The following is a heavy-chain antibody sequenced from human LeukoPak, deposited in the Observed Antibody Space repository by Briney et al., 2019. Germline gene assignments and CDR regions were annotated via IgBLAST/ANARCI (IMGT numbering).Heavy chain of an antibody. J-gene: IGHJ1*01. CDR3: ARRVVSSGYSSAEYFQH. Sequence: GSSVKVSCKASGGTFSSYAISWVRQAPGQGLEWMGRIIPIFGIANYAQKFQGRVTITADKSTSTAYMELSGLRSEDTAVYYCARRVVSSGYSSAEYFQHWGQGTLVTVSS. D-gene: IGHD3-22*01. V-gene: IGHV1-69*04. CDR1: GGTFSSYA. CDR2: IIPIFGIA.